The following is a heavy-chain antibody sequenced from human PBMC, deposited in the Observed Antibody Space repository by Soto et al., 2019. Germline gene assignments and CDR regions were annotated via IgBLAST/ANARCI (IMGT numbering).Heavy chain of an antibody. V-gene: IGHV3-30*18. Sequence: QVQLVESGGGVVQPGRSLRLSCAASGFTFSSYGMHWVRQAPGKGLEWGAVISYDGSNKYYADSVKGRFTISRDNSKNTLYLQMNSLRAEDTAVYYCAKAAAAAGLYYYYYYGMDVWGQGTTVTVSS. CDR3: AKAAAAAGLYYYYYYGMDV. CDR2: ISYDGSNK. J-gene: IGHJ6*02. CDR1: GFTFSSYG. D-gene: IGHD6-13*01.